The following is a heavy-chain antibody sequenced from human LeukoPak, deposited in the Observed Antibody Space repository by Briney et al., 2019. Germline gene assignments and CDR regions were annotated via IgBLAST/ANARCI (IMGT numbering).Heavy chain of an antibody. CDR2: ISGSGGTT. CDR1: GFTFSSYA. J-gene: IGHJ4*02. D-gene: IGHD2-15*01. CDR3: ARCSGGSCYAFDY. V-gene: IGHV3-23*01. Sequence: GGSLRLSCAASGFTFSSYAMNWVRQAPGKGLEWVSAISGSGGTTYYADSVKGRFTISRDNSKNTLYLQMNSLRAEDTAVYYCARCSGGSCYAFDYWGQGTLVTVSS.